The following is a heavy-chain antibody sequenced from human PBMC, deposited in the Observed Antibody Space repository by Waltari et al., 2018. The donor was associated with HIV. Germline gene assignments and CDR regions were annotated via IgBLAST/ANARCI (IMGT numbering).Heavy chain of an antibody. Sequence: QVQLVQSGAEVKKPGSSVKVSCKASGGTFSSYTISWVRQAPGPGLEWMGRIIPILGIANYAQKFQGRVTITADKSTSTAYMELSSLRSEDTAVYYCARGGDTAVTSPRYYGMDVWGQGTTVTVSS. CDR1: GGTFSSYT. CDR3: ARGGDTAVTSPRYYGMDV. J-gene: IGHJ6*02. D-gene: IGHD4-4*01. V-gene: IGHV1-69*02. CDR2: IIPILGIA.